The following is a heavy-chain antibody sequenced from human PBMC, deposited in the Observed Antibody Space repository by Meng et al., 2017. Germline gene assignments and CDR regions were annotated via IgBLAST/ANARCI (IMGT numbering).Heavy chain of an antibody. V-gene: IGHV4-39*07. CDR3: ARVAGETKTLDY. J-gene: IGHJ4*02. D-gene: IGHD6-19*01. CDR2: IHYNGST. CDR1: GGSISSTTYF. Sequence: SETLSLTCTASGGSISSTTYFWGWIRQPPGKGLEWIGSIHYNGSTYYNPSLKSRVTISVDTSKNQFSLKLSSVTAADTAVYYCARVAGETKTLDYWGQGTLVTVSS.